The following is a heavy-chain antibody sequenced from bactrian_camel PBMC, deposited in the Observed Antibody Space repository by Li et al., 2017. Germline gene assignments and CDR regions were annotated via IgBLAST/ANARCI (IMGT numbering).Heavy chain of an antibody. CDR3: ATGIQVGPYNY. D-gene: IGHD5*01. J-gene: IGHJ4*01. Sequence: HVQLVESGGGSVQAGWSLRLSCVASGYTSKSAFMGWFRQAPGKDREAVAAVGTIDGRTYYADSAKGRFTISRDNAKNTLYLQMNSLKTEDTAVYYCATGIQVGPYNYWGQGTQVTVS. CDR2: VGTIDGRT. CDR1: GYTSKSAF. V-gene: IGHV3S54*01.